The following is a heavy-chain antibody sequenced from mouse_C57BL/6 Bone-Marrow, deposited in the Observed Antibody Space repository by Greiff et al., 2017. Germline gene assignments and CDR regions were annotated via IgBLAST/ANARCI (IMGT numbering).Heavy chain of an antibody. CDR2: IDPSDSYT. J-gene: IGHJ2*01. V-gene: IGHV1-59*01. CDR1: GYTFTSYW. Sequence: QVQLQQPGAELVRPGTSVKLSCKASGYTFTSYWMHWVKQRPGQGLEWIGVIDPSDSYTNYNQKFKGKATLTVDTSSSTAYMQLSSLTSEDSAVYYCARWDHWYQGTTLTVSS. CDR3: ARWDH.